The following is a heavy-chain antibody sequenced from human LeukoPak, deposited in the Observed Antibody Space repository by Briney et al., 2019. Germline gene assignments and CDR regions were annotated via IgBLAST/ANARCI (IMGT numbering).Heavy chain of an antibody. CDR1: GGSISSSSYY. V-gene: IGHV4-39*01. Sequence: SETLSLTCSVSGGSISSSSYYWGWIRQPPGKGLEWIGSIAYSGRTYYNEYLKSRVTISVATSKNQFSLKVSSVTAADTAVYYCARLSNRRLVRKYFDYWGHGTLVTVSS. CDR2: IAYSGRT. J-gene: IGHJ4*01. CDR3: ARLSNRRLVRKYFDY. D-gene: IGHD6-19*01.